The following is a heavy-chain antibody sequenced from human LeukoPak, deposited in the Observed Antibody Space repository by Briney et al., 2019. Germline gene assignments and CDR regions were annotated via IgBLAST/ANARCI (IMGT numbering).Heavy chain of an antibody. Sequence: GGPLRLSCVASGFTFSSYAMSWVRQAPGKGLEWVSAISGSSGSTYYADSMKGRFTISRDNSKNTLYLQMNSLRAEDTAVYYCAKDRKLAYYGTFDVWGQGTMVTVSS. CDR1: GFTFSSYA. V-gene: IGHV3-23*01. J-gene: IGHJ3*01. CDR2: ISGSSGST. CDR3: AKDRKLAYYGTFDV. D-gene: IGHD3-16*01.